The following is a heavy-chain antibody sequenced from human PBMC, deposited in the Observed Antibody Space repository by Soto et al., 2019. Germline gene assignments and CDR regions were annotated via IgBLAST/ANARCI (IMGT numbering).Heavy chain of an antibody. D-gene: IGHD2-8*01. CDR3: ARLPHNYCTNGVCYGYYYYMDV. J-gene: IGHJ6*03. Sequence: GESLKISCKGSGYSFTSYWIGWVRQMPGKGLEWMGITYPGDSDTRYSPSFQGQVTISADKSISTAYLQWSSLKASDTAMYYCARLPHNYCTNGVCYGYYYYMDVWGKGTTVTVSS. V-gene: IGHV5-51*01. CDR1: GYSFTSYW. CDR2: TYPGDSDT.